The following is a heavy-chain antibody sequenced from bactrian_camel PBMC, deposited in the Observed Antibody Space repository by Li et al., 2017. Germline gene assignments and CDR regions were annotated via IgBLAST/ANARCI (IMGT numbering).Heavy chain of an antibody. Sequence: HVQLVESGGGSVQAGGSLRLSCAASGYTYNRNCMAWFRQAPGKEREWVGSLDSDGRINYADSVKGRFTISRDSAKNRIYLQMNSLNPEDTAMYYCAAVKTWYTNSLIDTAYNYWGPGTQVTVS. V-gene: IGHV3S9*01. CDR1: GYTYNRNC. J-gene: IGHJ4*01. CDR2: LDSDGRI. CDR3: AAVKTWYTNSLIDTAYNY. D-gene: IGHD1*01.